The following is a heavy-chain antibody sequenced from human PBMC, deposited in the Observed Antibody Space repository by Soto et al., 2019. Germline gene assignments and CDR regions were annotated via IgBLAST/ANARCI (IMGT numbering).Heavy chain of an antibody. CDR1: GFTFRSHR. Sequence: EVQLVESGGGLVQPGGSLRVSCAASGFTFRSHRIHWVRQAPGKGLEWVSRIDTDGGGTSYADSVKGRFSISTDNAENTVYLQMNGLRVEDTAVYYCATVFDVWCQGTLVTVSS. D-gene: IGHD4-17*01. J-gene: IGHJ4*02. CDR2: IDTDGGGT. V-gene: IGHV3-74*01. CDR3: ATVFDV.